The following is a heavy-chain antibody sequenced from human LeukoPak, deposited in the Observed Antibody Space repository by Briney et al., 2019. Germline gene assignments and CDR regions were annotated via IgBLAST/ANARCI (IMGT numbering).Heavy chain of an antibody. CDR1: GFSFAYYA. CDR3: AKDIEAGTAGFSFDY. V-gene: IGHV3-43*02. J-gene: IGHJ4*02. D-gene: IGHD2-21*02. CDR2: ITANGDST. Sequence: GGSLRLSCAASGFSFAYYAMHWVRQAPGEGLEWVSLITANGDSTYYADSVKGRFTISRDNSKNSLSLQMNSLRTEDTALYYCAKDIEAGTAGFSFDYSGQGTLVAVSS.